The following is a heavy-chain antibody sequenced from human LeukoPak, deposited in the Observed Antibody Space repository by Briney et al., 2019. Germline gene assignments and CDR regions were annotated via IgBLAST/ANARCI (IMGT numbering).Heavy chain of an antibody. Sequence: GGSLRPSCAASGFTFSSYAMHWVRQAPGKGLEYVSAISSNGGSTYYANSVKGRFTISRDNSKNTLYLQMGSLRAEDMAVYYCASSGIGTFDYWGQGTLVTVSS. CDR1: GFTFSSYA. J-gene: IGHJ4*02. V-gene: IGHV3-64*01. CDR2: ISSNGGST. CDR3: ASSGIGTFDY. D-gene: IGHD1-7*01.